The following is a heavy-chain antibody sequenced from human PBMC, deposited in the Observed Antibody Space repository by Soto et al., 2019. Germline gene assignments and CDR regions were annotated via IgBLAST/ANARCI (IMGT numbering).Heavy chain of an antibody. J-gene: IGHJ4*02. CDR3: AGLSSPFDY. Sequence: SGGALRLSFAAPWFTVSSNYISWVRQAQGKGLEWVSVIYSGGSTYYADSVKGRFTISRDNSKNTLYLQMNSLRAEDAAVYYCAGLSSPFDYWGQGTLVTVSS. CDR2: IYSGGST. CDR1: WFTVSSNY. V-gene: IGHV3-66*01. D-gene: IGHD6-13*01.